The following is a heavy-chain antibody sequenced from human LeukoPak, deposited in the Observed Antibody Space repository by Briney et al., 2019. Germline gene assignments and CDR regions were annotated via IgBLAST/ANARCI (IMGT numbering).Heavy chain of an antibody. CDR3: ARDGGSLYYYGMDV. D-gene: IGHD1-14*01. CDR1: GGSISRYY. J-gene: IGHJ6*02. V-gene: IGHV4-59*01. Sequence: KPSEPLSLPCTVSGGSISRYYWRWIREPPGKGLEWIGYIYYSGSTNYNPSLKSRVTISVDTSKNQFSLKLSSVTAADTAVYYCARDGGSLYYYGMDVWGQGTTVTVSS. CDR2: IYYSGST.